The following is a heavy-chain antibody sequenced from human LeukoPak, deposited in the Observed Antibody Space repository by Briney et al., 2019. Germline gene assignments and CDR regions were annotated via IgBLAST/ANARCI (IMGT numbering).Heavy chain of an antibody. J-gene: IGHJ4*02. CDR3: AKRTVTPEI. V-gene: IGHV3-23*01. CDR1: GFTFSTYA. D-gene: IGHD1-14*01. CDR2: ISRSANST. Sequence: PGGSLRLSCAATGFTFSTYAMSWVRQAPGRGLEWVSGISRSANSTNYADSVKGRLTISRDNSKNTLYLQMNSLRVEDTAVYYCAKRTVTPEIWGQGTLVAVSS.